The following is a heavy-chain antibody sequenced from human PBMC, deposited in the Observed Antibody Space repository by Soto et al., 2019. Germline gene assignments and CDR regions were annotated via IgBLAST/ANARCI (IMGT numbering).Heavy chain of an antibody. CDR1: GGSISSYY. J-gene: IGHJ4*02. CDR3: ARQNRDGYNCVPPPLYYFDY. D-gene: IGHD5-12*01. CDR2: IYYSGST. Sequence: PSETLSLTCTVSGGSISSYYWSWIRQPPGKGLEWIGYIYYSGSTNYNPSLKSRVTISVDTSKNQFSLKLSSVTAADTAVYYCARQNRDGYNCVPPPLYYFDYWGQGTLVTVSS. V-gene: IGHV4-59*01.